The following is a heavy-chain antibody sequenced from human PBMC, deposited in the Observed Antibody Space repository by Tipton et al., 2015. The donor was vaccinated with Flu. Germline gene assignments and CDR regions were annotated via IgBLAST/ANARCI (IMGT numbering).Heavy chain of an antibody. CDR3: ARACGSGVHWFDT. CDR1: GYSISSGYY. Sequence: TLSLTCIVSGYSISSGYYWGWIRQPPGKGLEWIASIYHSGSTYYNPSLKSRVTISVDTSKNQFSLKLSSVTATDTAVYYCARACGSGVHWFDTWCQGTVVSVSS. D-gene: IGHD2-21*01. V-gene: IGHV4-38-2*02. CDR2: IYHSGST. J-gene: IGHJ5*02.